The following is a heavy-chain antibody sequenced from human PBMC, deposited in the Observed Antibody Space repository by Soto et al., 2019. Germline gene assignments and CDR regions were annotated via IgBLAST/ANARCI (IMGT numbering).Heavy chain of an antibody. CDR1: GYSFISSE. V-gene: IGHV1-8*01. D-gene: IGHD2-21*02. Sequence: ASVKVSCKASGYSFISSEINWVRQATGQGLEWVGQMNPNTGYTESAGKFQGRVTTTRDISSNTAYLELSGLASEDTAVYYCARSIVVVTALDYWGQGALVTVSS. CDR3: ARSIVVVTALDY. CDR2: MNPNTGYT. J-gene: IGHJ4*02.